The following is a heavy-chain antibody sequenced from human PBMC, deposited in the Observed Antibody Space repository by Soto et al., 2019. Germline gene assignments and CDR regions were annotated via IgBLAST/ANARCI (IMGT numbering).Heavy chain of an antibody. CDR2: ISGSGGST. Sequence: PGGSLRLSCAASGFTFSSYAMSWVRQAQGKGLEWVSAISGSGGSTYYADSVKGRFTISRDNSKNTLYLQMNSLRAEDTAVYYCAKMIHEAYNWNDGIDYWGQGTLVTVSS. D-gene: IGHD1-1*01. V-gene: IGHV3-23*01. CDR1: GFTFSSYA. CDR3: AKMIHEAYNWNDGIDY. J-gene: IGHJ4*02.